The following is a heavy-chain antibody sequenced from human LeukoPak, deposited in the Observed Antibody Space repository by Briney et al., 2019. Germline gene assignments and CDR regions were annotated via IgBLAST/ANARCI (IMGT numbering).Heavy chain of an antibody. CDR2: TYYRSKWYN. V-gene: IGHV6-1*01. Sequence: SQTLSLTCAISGDSVSSNSAAWNWIRQSPSRGLEWLGRTYYRSKWYNDYAVSVKSRITINPDTPKNQFSLQLNSVTPEDTAVYYCARSTAMVTGTRINWFDPWGQGTLVTVSS. D-gene: IGHD5-18*01. J-gene: IGHJ5*02. CDR1: GDSVSSNSAA. CDR3: ARSTAMVTGTRINWFDP.